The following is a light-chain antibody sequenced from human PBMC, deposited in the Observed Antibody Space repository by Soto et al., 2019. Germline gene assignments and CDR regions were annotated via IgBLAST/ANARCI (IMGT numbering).Light chain of an antibody. CDR3: GTWDSSLSAVV. J-gene: IGLJ2*01. V-gene: IGLV1-51*01. CDR1: SSNIGKNY. CDR2: DNN. Sequence: QSVLTQPPSVSAAAGEKVTISCSGSSSNIGKNYVSWYQQLPGTAPKLLIYDNNKRPSGIPDRFSGSKSGTSATLGITGLQTGDEADYYCGTWDSSLSAVVFRGGTKLTVL.